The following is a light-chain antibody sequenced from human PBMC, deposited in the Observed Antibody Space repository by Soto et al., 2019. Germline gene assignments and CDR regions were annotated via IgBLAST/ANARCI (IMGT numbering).Light chain of an antibody. CDR1: QDITKY. CDR2: GAF. CDR3: KQVDTYNMN. J-gene: IGKJ4*01. Sequence: IRLTQSPSFLSSSAGDRVTITCRSSQDITKYLAWFQQKPGRAPKLLIYGAFTLQRGVQSRFSGRGSGKELTITISSMQPEDFETYYCKQVDTYNMNFGGGTKVDIK. V-gene: IGKV1-9*01.